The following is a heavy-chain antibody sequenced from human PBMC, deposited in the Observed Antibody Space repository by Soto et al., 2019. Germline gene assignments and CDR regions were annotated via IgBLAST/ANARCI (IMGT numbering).Heavy chain of an antibody. Sequence: QVQLVQSGAEVKKPGSSVNVSCKASGGTFSSYAISWVRQAPGHRLERMGGIIPIFCTANYAKKFQGRVTITAEEYKSTAYMELSSVRSEDTGVYYCARVGLSGGYCGGGSCYWFDPWGQGALVTVSS. CDR3: ARVGLSGGYCGGGSCYWFDP. J-gene: IGHJ5*02. D-gene: IGHD2-15*01. CDR2: IIPIFCTA. V-gene: IGHV1-69*01. CDR1: GGTFSSYA.